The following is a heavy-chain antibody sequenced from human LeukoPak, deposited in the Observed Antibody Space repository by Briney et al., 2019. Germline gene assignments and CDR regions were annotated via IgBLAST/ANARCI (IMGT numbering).Heavy chain of an antibody. D-gene: IGHD3-3*01. CDR3: ARGLRFLEWYIDY. V-gene: IGHV1-2*02. CDR1: GYTFTGYY. J-gene: IGHJ4*02. CDR2: INPNSGGT. Sequence: ASVKVSCKASGYTFTGYYMHWVRQAPGQGLEWMGWINPNSGGTNYAQKFQGRVTMTRDTSISTAYMGLSRLRSDDTAVYYCARGLRFLEWYIDYWGQGTLVTVSS.